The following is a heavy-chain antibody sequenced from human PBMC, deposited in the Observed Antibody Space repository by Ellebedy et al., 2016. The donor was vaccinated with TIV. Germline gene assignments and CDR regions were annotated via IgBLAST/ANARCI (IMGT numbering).Heavy chain of an antibody. CDR1: GFKFNNAW. CDR3: TTELCSETCYPGNY. V-gene: IGHV3-15*07. D-gene: IGHD2-15*01. Sequence: PGGSLRLSCAASGFKFNNAWMNWVRQAPGKGLEWVGRIKRNSDGATTEYAAPVKGRFTMSRDDSRNTLHLEMNTLQSEDTAVYYCTTELCSETCYPGNYWGQGTQVTVSS. J-gene: IGHJ4*02. CDR2: IKRNSDGATT.